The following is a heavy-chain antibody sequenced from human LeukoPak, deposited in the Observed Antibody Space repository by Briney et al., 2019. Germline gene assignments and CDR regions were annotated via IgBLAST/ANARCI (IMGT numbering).Heavy chain of an antibody. J-gene: IGHJ3*02. CDR2: IYSGGST. CDR3: ARSRFGELLGAFDI. CDR1: GFTVSSNY. V-gene: IGHV3-53*01. D-gene: IGHD3-10*01. Sequence: GGSLRLSCAASGFTVSSNYMSWVRQAPGKGLEWVSVIYSGGSTYYADSVKGRFTISRDNSKNTLYLQMNSLRAEDTAVYYCARSRFGELLGAFDIWGQGTMLTVSS.